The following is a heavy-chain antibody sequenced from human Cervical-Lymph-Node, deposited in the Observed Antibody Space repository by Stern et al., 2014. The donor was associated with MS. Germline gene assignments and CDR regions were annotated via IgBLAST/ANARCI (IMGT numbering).Heavy chain of an antibody. CDR1: GFTFSTYA. CDR2: FLSDGLNA. CDR3: ARVHAAFREDGIFDY. Sequence: VQLLESGGGVVQPGASLRLSCAASGFTFSTYALHWVRQAPGKGLEWVSVFLSDGLNALYADSVKGRFIISIDNAKNTLYLQMNSLRLEDKAVYYCARVHAAFREDGIFDYWGQGTLVTVSS. V-gene: IGHV3-30*04. D-gene: IGHD2-2*01. J-gene: IGHJ4*02.